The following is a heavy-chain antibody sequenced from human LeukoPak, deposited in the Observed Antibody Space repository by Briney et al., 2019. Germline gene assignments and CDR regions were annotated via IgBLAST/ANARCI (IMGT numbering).Heavy chain of an antibody. V-gene: IGHV3-66*02. CDR2: IYSGGST. CDR1: GFTVSSND. D-gene: IGHD2-15*01. CDR3: ASSAGYCSGGSCAGGMDV. Sequence: PGGSLRLSCAASGFTVSSNDMSWVRQGPGKGLEWVSVIYSGGSTYYADSVKGRFTISRDNPKNTLYLQMNSLSAEDTAVYYCASSAGYCSGGSCAGGMDVWGQGTTVTVSS. J-gene: IGHJ6*02.